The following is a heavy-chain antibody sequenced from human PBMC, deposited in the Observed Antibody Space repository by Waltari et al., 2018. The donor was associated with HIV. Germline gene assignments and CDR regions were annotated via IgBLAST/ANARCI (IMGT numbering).Heavy chain of an antibody. CDR2: LHPSGIPL. V-gene: IGHV3-11*04. D-gene: IGHD3-9*01. Sequence: QEQLAESGGGLVKPGGSLRLSCGVAGFNFSDFSMSWIRQSPGKGLEWLSYLHPSGIPLHYAPAVKGRSTISRDNSRQSLVLQMDSLTADDSGIYYCVRSARDPTGHYSNLDIFDVWGRGSLVTVSS. J-gene: IGHJ2*01. CDR1: GFNFSDFS. CDR3: VRSARDPTGHYSNLDIFDV.